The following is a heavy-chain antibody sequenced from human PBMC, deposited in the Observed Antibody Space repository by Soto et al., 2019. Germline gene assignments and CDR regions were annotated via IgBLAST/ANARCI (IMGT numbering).Heavy chain of an antibody. D-gene: IGHD2-8*01. J-gene: IGHJ4*02. V-gene: IGHV4-59*08. Sequence: QVQLQESGPGLVKPSETLSLTCTVSGGSISSYYWSWIRQPPGKGLEWIGYIYYSGSTNYNPSLKSRVTISVDTSKNQFSLKLSSVPAADTAVYYCARGPVSTFDYWGQGTLVTVSS. CDR2: IYYSGST. CDR3: ARGPVSTFDY. CDR1: GGSISSYY.